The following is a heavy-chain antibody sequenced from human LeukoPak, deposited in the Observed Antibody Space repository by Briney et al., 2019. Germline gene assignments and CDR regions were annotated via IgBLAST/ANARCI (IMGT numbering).Heavy chain of an antibody. CDR3: ARDLGGNFFYYFDY. CDR2: PYYRSKWYN. CDR1: RDSLSHNSAA. V-gene: IGHV6-1*01. D-gene: IGHD3-3*01. J-gene: IGHJ4*02. Sequence: SQALSLTRAISRDSLSHNSAAWNWPGQSPSRGLEWLGRPYYRSKWYNDSAVSVKSRIAIKPDTSKNQFSLQLNSVTPEDTAVYYCARDLGGNFFYYFDYWGQGTLVTVSS.